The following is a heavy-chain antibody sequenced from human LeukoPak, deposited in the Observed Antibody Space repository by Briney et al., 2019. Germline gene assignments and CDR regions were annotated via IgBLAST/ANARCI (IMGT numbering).Heavy chain of an antibody. D-gene: IGHD3-3*01. CDR3: ASGGYYDFWSGYYDY. CDR1: GGSFSGYY. J-gene: IGHJ4*02. V-gene: IGHV4-34*01. CDR2: INHSGST. Sequence: SETLSLTCTVYGGSFSGYYWSWIRQPPGKGLEWIGEINHSGSTNYNPSLKSRVTISVDTSKNQFSLKLSSVTAADTAVYYCASGGYYDFWSGYYDYWGQGTLVTVSS.